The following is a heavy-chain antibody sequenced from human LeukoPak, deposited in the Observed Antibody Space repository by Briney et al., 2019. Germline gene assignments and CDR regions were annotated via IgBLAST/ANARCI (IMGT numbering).Heavy chain of an antibody. CDR1: DGSMSGYY. CDR2: IYYSGST. D-gene: IGHD3-22*01. J-gene: IGHJ6*02. V-gene: IGHV4-59*01. CDR3: ARDRRYYDTSGTVYYDAMDV. Sequence: SETLSLTCTVSDGSMSGYYWSWIRQPPGKGQEWIGYIYYSGSTNYNPSLKSRVTISVDTSKNHFSLRLSSVTAADTAVYYCARDRRYYDTSGTVYYDAMDVWGQGTTVTVSS.